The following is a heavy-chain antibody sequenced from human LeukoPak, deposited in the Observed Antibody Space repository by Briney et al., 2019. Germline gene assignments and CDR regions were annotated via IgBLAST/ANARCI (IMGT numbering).Heavy chain of an antibody. CDR2: LYYSGST. D-gene: IGHD5-12*01. J-gene: IGHJ4*02. Sequence: SETLSLTCTVSGGSISSSTYYWGWIRQPPGKALEWIGNLYYSGSTYYNPSLKSRVTISVDTSKNQFSLKLSSVTAADTALYYCARQAISGYNPPPFDSWGQGTLVTVSS. CDR3: ARQAISGYNPPPFDS. CDR1: GGSISSSTYY. V-gene: IGHV4-39*01.